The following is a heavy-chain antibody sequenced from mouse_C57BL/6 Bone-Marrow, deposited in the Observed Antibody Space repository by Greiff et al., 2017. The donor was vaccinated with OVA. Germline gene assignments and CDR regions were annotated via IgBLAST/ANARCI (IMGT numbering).Heavy chain of an antibody. CDR3: ARSLRSYFDY. CDR2: IRNKANGYTT. D-gene: IGHD1-1*01. CDR1: GFTFTDYY. J-gene: IGHJ2*01. V-gene: IGHV7-3*01. Sequence: EVMLVESGGGLVQPGGSLSLSCAASGFTFTDYYMSWVRQPPGKALEWLGFIRNKANGYTTEYSASVKGRFTISRDNSQSILYLQMNALRAEDSATYYGARSLRSYFDYWGKGTTLTVSS.